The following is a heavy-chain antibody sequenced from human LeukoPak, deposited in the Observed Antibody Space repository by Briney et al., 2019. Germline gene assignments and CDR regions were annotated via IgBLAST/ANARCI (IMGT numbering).Heavy chain of an antibody. D-gene: IGHD3-22*01. CDR2: ISSSGSTI. V-gene: IGHV3-48*03. CDR1: GFTFSSYE. Sequence: PGGSLRLSCAASGFTFSSYEMNWVRQAPGKGLEWVSYISSSGSTIYYADSVKGRFTISRDNAKNSLYLQMNSLRAEDTAVYYCASGGAPRGYYYDSTASLWAYWGQGTLVTVSS. J-gene: IGHJ4*02. CDR3: ASGGAPRGYYYDSTASLWAY.